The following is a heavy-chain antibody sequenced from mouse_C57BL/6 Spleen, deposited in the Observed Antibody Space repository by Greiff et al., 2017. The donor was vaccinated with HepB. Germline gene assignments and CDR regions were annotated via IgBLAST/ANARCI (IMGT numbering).Heavy chain of an antibody. CDR2: IDPSDSYT. V-gene: IGHV1-50*01. CDR1: GYTFTSYW. CDR3: ARGRGYFDV. Sequence: QVQLQQPEAELVKPGASVKLSCKASGYTFTSYWMQWVKQRPGQGLEWIGEIDPSDSYTNYNQKFKGKATLTVDTSSSTAYMQLSSLTSEDSAVYYCARGRGYFDVWGTGTTVTVSS. J-gene: IGHJ1*03.